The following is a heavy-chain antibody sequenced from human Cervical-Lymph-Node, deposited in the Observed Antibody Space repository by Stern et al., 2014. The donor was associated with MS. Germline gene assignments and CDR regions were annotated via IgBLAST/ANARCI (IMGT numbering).Heavy chain of an antibody. D-gene: IGHD2/OR15-2a*01. Sequence: EVQLVESGAEVKKPGESLKISCQASGYIFTTNWIGWVRQMPGKGLEWIGLIHPSDSDTRYRPSFQGHVTISADRSTNTASLQWGSLQASDTAMYYCARLKTTSSNAGDYWGQGPLVTVSS. CDR3: ARLKTTSSNAGDY. J-gene: IGHJ4*02. V-gene: IGHV5-51*01. CDR2: IHPSDSDT. CDR1: GYIFTTNW.